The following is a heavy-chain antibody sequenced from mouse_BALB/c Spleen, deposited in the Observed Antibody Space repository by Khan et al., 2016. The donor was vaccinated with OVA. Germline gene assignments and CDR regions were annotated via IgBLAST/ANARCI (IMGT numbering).Heavy chain of an antibody. CDR1: GYTFTSYW. D-gene: IGHD1-1*01. CDR3: ARIKKIVATYFDY. V-gene: IGHV1S81*02. CDR2: TNPTNGST. Sequence: VQLQQSGAELVKAGASVKMSCKASGYTFTSYWMHWVKQRLGQGLEWFAETNPTNGSTYYNAKFKSKATLTVDKSSSTAYMLLSGPTFEDSAVYYCARIKKIVATYFDYWGQGTTLTVSS. J-gene: IGHJ2*01.